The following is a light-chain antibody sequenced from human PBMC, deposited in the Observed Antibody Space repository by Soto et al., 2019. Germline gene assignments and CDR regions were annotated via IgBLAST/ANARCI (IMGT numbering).Light chain of an antibody. V-gene: IGLV4-69*01. CDR2: LNGDGSH. CDR1: SGHSSYA. Sequence: QAVLTQSPSASASLGASVKLTCTLSSGHSSYAIAWHQQQPEKGPRYLMKLNGDGSHSKGDGIPDRFSGSSSGAERYLTISSLQSEDEADYYCQTWGTGVVMFGGGTKLTVL. CDR3: QTWGTGVVM. J-gene: IGLJ3*02.